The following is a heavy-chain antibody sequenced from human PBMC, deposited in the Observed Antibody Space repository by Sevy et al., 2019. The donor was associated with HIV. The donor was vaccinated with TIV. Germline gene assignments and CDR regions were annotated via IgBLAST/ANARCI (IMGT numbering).Heavy chain of an antibody. J-gene: IGHJ6*02. CDR1: GFTFSSYS. Sequence: GESLKISCAASGFTFSSYSMNWVRQAPGKGLEWVSYISSSSSTIYYADSVKGRFTISRDNAKNSLYLQMNSLRDEDTAVYYCARDPLGVTTHEDVWGQGTTVTVSS. D-gene: IGHD4-17*01. CDR3: ARDPLGVTTHEDV. CDR2: ISSSSSTI. V-gene: IGHV3-48*02.